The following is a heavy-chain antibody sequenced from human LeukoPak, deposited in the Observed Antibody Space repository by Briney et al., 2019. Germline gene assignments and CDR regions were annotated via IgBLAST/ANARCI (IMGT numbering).Heavy chain of an antibody. Sequence: GASVKVSCKASGYTFTSHDINWVRQATGQGLEWMGWINAGNGGTKYSQRFQGRVTITRDTSANTAYMELSSLRSEDTAVYYCARDPRSGFHDYWGQGTLVTVSS. CDR2: INAGNGGT. J-gene: IGHJ4*02. CDR3: ARDPRSGFHDY. V-gene: IGHV1-3*01. D-gene: IGHD3-22*01. CDR1: GYTFTSHD.